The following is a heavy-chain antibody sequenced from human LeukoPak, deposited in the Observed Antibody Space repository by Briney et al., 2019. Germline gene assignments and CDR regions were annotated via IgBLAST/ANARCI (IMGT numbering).Heavy chain of an antibody. CDR3: VEMATMKDY. CDR1: GGSISSSSYY. Sequence: PSETLSLTCTVSGGSISSSSYYWGWIRQPPGKGLEWIGSIYYSGSTYYNPSLKSRVTISVDTSKNQFSLKLSSVTAADTAAYYCVEMATMKDYWGQGTLVTASS. V-gene: IGHV4-39*01. D-gene: IGHD5-24*01. CDR2: IYYSGST. J-gene: IGHJ4*02.